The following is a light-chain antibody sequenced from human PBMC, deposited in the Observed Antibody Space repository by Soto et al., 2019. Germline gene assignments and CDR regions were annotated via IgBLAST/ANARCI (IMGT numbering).Light chain of an antibody. V-gene: IGKV1-39*01. Sequence: IQMTQSPSSLSASVGDGVTLTCRASHTIATYLNWYQQKPGQVPEVLIYGASRLHVGVPSRFTGSGYGTDFTLTINNLQPEDFAVYWCQQYDSSPRTFGQGTKVEIK. CDR1: HTIATY. CDR2: GAS. J-gene: IGKJ1*01. CDR3: QQYDSSPRT.